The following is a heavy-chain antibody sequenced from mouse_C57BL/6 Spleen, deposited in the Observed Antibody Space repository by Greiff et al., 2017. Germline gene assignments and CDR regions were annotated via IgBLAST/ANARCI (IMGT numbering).Heavy chain of an antibody. CDR3: VRHGDYGSAMDY. V-gene: IGHV10-1*01. D-gene: IGHD1-1*01. CDR2: IRSKSNNYAT. J-gene: IGHJ4*01. CDR1: GFSFNTYA. Sequence: EVKLMESGGGLVQPKGSLKLSCAASGFSFNTYAMNWVRQAPGKGLEWVARIRSKSNNYATYYADSVKDRFTISRDDSESMLYLQMNNLKTEDTAMYYCVRHGDYGSAMDYWGQGTSVTVSS.